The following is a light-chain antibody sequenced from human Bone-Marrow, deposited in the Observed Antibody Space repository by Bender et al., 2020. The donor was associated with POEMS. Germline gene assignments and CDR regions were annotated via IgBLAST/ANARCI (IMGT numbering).Light chain of an antibody. Sequence: QSVLTQPPSASGTPGQRVTISCSGGSSNIGAHAVNWYQHLPGTAPKLFIYSSHRRPSEVPDRFSGSRSGTSASLANCELQSEDDADYYCGDWHDSINDWEYGGGT. CDR3: GDWHDSINDWE. CDR1: SSNIGAHA. CDR2: SSH. J-gene: IGLJ3*02. V-gene: IGLV1-44*01.